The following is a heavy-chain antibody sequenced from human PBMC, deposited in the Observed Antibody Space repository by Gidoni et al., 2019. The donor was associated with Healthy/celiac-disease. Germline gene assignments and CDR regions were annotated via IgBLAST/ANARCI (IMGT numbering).Heavy chain of an antibody. J-gene: IGHJ5*02. V-gene: IGHV4-39*01. CDR2: IYYSGST. CDR1: GGSISSRSYD. D-gene: IGHD3-10*01. Sequence: QLQLQESAPGLVKPSEPLSPTCTVSGGSISSRSYDWGWIRQPPGKGLEWIGSIYYSGSTYYNPSLKIRVTISVDTSKNQFSLKLSSVTAADTAVYYCARSFPSYGSGRRVWFDPWGQGTLVTVSS. CDR3: ARSFPSYGSGRRVWFDP.